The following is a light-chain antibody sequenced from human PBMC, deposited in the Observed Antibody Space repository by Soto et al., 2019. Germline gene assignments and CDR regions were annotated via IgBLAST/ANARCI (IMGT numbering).Light chain of an antibody. CDR3: MQALQPPPT. Sequence: DIVMTHSPLSLPVTPRQPASISCRSSQILQHSNGYNYEEWHLQKAVQPPQLLYYWGYNPAAGVPERCSGRGAGKDFTLKSSRVEDEDVVVYYFMQALQPPPTFGGGTKVEIK. CDR1: QILQHSNGYNY. J-gene: IGKJ4*01. CDR2: WGY. V-gene: IGKV2-28*01.